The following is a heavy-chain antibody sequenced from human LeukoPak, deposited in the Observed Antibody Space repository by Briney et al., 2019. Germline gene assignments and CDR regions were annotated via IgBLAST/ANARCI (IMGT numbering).Heavy chain of an antibody. J-gene: IGHJ4*02. V-gene: IGHV3-7*02. D-gene: IGHD1-1*01. CDR2: IKQGGSEK. CDR1: GFILTNEW. Sequence: GGSLRLSCAEPGFILTNEWMNWVRQAPGRGLEWVAMIKQGGSEKFYVDSVKGRFLISRDNGKNSLYLQMNSLRAEDTAVYYCVSGNVIWGQGTLVTVSS. CDR3: VSGNVI.